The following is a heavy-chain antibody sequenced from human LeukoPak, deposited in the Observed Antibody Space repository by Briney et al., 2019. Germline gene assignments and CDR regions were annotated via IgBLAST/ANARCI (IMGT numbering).Heavy chain of an antibody. D-gene: IGHD1-7*01. Sequence: ASVKVSCKASGYTFTSYGISRVRQAPGQGLEWMGRIIPILGIANYAQKFQGRVTITADKSTSTAYMELSSLRSEDTAVYYCARDRTNYEFYYYYYGMDVWGQGTTVTVSS. CDR3: ARDRTNYEFYYYYYGMDV. J-gene: IGHJ6*02. V-gene: IGHV1-69*04. CDR2: IIPILGIA. CDR1: GYTFTSYG.